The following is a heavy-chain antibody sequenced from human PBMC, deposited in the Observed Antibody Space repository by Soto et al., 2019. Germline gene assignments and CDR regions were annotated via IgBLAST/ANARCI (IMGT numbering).Heavy chain of an antibody. D-gene: IGHD6-13*01. CDR2: IYYSGST. Sequence: QLQLQESGPGLVKPSETLSLTCTVSGGSISTSSYYWGWIRQPPGKGLEWIGSIYYSGSTYYNPSLKSRVNISADTSKNQFSLQLSSVTAADTAVYYCARLIAAAGGNRAYWGQGTLVTVSS. CDR1: GGSISTSSYY. J-gene: IGHJ4*02. V-gene: IGHV4-39*01. CDR3: ARLIAAAGGNRAY.